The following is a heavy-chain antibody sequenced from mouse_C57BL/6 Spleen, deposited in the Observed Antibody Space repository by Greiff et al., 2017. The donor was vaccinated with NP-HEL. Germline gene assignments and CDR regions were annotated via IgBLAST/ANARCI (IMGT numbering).Heavy chain of an antibody. V-gene: IGHV3-6*01. J-gene: IGHJ4*01. Sequence: DVKLQESGPGLVKPSQSLSLTCSVTGYSITSGYYWNWIRQFPGNKLEWMGYISYDGSNNYNPSLKNRISITRDTSKNQFFLKLNSVTTEDTATYYCARVRDYWGQGTSVTVSS. CDR3: ARVRDY. CDR2: ISYDGSN. CDR1: GYSITSGYY.